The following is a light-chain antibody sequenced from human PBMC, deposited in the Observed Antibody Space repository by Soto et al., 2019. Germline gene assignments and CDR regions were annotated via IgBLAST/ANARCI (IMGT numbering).Light chain of an antibody. CDR1: QGIGVY. J-gene: IGKJ4*01. Sequence: DIQMTQSPSSLSTSLGERVTITCRASQGIGVYLAWFQQKPGKVPKLLIYAASTLQSGVPSRFSGSGSGTDFTLTITSLQPEDVAPYYCQKYNSAPLTFGGGTKVEIK. V-gene: IGKV1-27*01. CDR3: QKYNSAPLT. CDR2: AAS.